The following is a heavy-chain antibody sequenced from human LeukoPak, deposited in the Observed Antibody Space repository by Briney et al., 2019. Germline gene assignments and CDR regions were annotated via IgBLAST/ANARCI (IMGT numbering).Heavy chain of an antibody. D-gene: IGHD1-26*01. J-gene: IGHJ4*02. CDR1: GFTFSSYS. CDR2: ISSSSSYI. V-gene: IGHV3-21*01. Sequence: GGSLRLSCAASGFTFSSYSMNWVRQAPGKGLEWVSSISSSSSYIYYADSVKGRFTISRDNAKNSLYLQMNSLRAEDTAVYYCARKVSGSYGFDYWGQGTLVTVSS. CDR3: ARKVSGSYGFDY.